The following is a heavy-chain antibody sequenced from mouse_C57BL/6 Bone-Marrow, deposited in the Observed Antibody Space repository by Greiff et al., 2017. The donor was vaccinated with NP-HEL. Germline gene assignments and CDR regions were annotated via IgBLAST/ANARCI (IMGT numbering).Heavy chain of an antibody. CDR1: GYTFTDYY. CDR2: INPYNGGT. D-gene: IGHD1-1*02. Sequence: EVHLVESGPVLVKPGASVKMSCKASGYTFTDYYMNWVKQSHGKSLEWIGVINPYNGGTSYNQKFKGKATLTVDKSSSTAYMELNSLTSEDSAVYYCAREGGWNAMDYWGQGTSVTVSS. V-gene: IGHV1-19*01. J-gene: IGHJ4*01. CDR3: AREGGWNAMDY.